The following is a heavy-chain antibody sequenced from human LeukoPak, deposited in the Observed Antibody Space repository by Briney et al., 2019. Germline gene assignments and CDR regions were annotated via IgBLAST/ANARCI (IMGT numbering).Heavy chain of an antibody. CDR3: ARSVGYYYTMDV. V-gene: IGHV3-11*01. CDR2: ISGSGSDL. Sequence: GGSLRLSCVACGFTFSDYYMSWVRQAPGRGLEWVSYISGSGSDLYYADSVKDRFTISRDNAKNSLFLQMNSLRAEDTAVYYCARSVGYYYTMDVWGQGTTVTVSS. CDR1: GFTFSDYY. J-gene: IGHJ6*02. D-gene: IGHD2-15*01.